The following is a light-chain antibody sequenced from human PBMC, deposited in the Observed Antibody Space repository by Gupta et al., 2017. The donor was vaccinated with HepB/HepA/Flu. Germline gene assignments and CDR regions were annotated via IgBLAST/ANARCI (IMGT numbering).Light chain of an antibody. CDR2: KAS. CDR1: QSISTW. J-gene: IGKJ1*01. V-gene: IGKV1-5*03. Sequence: DIQMTQSPSTLSASVGDRVTITCRASQSISTWLAWYQHKPGKAPNLLIYKASSLEGGVPSRFSGSGSGTEFTLTISSLQPDDFATYYCQQYDTYPWTFGQGTXVEIK. CDR3: QQYDTYPWT.